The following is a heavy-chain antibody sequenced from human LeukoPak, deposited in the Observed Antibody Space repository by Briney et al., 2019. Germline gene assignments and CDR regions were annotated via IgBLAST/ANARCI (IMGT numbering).Heavy chain of an antibody. CDR2: INSDGSST. CDR1: GFTFSSYW. D-gene: IGHD3-10*01. Sequence: GGSLRLSCAASGFTFSSYWMHWVRQAPGRGLVWVSRINSDGSSTSYADSVKGRFTISRDNAKNTLYLQMNSLRAEDTAVYYCARDSTYYGRSVDRFDYWGQGTLVTVSS. CDR3: ARDSTYYGRSVDRFDY. J-gene: IGHJ4*02. V-gene: IGHV3-74*01.